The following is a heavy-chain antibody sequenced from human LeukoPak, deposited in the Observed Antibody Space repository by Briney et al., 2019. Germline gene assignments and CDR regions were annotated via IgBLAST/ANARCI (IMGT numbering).Heavy chain of an antibody. V-gene: IGHV1-2*02. Sequence: ASVKVSCKASGYIFTSYGISWVRQAPGQGLEWMGWINPNSGGTNYAQKFQGRVTMTRDTSISTAYMELSRLRSDDTAVYYCARDRAFLAAAGPAAYYYYGMDVWGQGTTVTVSS. CDR2: INPNSGGT. D-gene: IGHD6-13*01. CDR1: GYIFTSYG. J-gene: IGHJ6*02. CDR3: ARDRAFLAAAGPAAYYYYGMDV.